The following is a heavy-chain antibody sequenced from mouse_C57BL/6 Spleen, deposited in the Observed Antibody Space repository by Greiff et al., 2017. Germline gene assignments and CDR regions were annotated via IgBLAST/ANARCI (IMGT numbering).Heavy chain of an antibody. CDR3: ARRYGSSSGFAY. J-gene: IGHJ3*01. CDR1: GYTFTSYW. D-gene: IGHD1-1*01. CDR2: IDPSDSYT. V-gene: IGHV1-50*01. Sequence: QVQLQQPGAELVKPGASVKLSCKASGYTFTSYWMQWVKQRPGQGLEWIGEIDPSDSYTNYNQKFKGKATLTVDTSSSTAYMQLSSLSSEDSAVYYCARRYGSSSGFAYWGQGTLVTVSA.